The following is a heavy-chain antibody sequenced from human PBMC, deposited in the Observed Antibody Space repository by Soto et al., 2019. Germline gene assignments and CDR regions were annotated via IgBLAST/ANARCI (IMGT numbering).Heavy chain of an antibody. CDR2: INAGNGNT. CDR3: AKDIAVAGTFDY. J-gene: IGHJ4*02. D-gene: IGHD6-19*01. CDR1: GYTLTSYA. V-gene: IGHV1-3*01. Sequence: ASVRVSCKASGYTLTSYAMHWVRQAPGQRLEWMGWINAGNGNTKYSQKFQGRVTITRDTSASTAYMELSSLRSEDTAVYYCAKDIAVAGTFDYWGQGTLVTVSS.